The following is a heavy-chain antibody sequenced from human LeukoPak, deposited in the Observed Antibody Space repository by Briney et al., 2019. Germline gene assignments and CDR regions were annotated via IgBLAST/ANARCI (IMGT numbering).Heavy chain of an antibody. D-gene: IGHD3-10*01. Sequence: PSQTLSLTCTVSGGSISSADYYWSWIRQPPGKGLEWIGYIYYSGSTYYNPSLKSRLAISLDTSKNQFSLKLSSVTAADSAVYYCVRDYGSGTYFYYYYGMDVWGQGTTVTVSS. V-gene: IGHV4-30-4*01. J-gene: IGHJ6*02. CDR1: GGSISSADYY. CDR3: VRDYGSGTYFYYYYGMDV. CDR2: IYYSGST.